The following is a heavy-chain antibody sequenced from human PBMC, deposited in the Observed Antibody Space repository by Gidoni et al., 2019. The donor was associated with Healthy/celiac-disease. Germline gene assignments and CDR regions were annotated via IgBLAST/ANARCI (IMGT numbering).Heavy chain of an antibody. V-gene: IGHV4-34*01. Sequence: QVRLQEWGAGRFKPSETLSLTCAVYGGYFSGYYWSWIRQPPGKGREWIGEINHSGSTNYHPPLKTRGTISVDSSKNQFSLKLLSLPAADTAVYYCARGLALPNCSGWYRSGAFDIWGQGTMVTVSS. CDR2: INHSGST. CDR1: GGYFSGYY. J-gene: IGHJ3*02. D-gene: IGHD6-19*01. CDR3: ARGLALPNCSGWYRSGAFDI.